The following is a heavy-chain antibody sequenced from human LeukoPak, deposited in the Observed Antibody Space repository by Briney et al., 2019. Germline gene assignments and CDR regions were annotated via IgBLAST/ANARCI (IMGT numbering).Heavy chain of an antibody. D-gene: IGHD3-16*02. CDR1: GYTLTELS. CDR3: ATAMITFGGVIVQTFDY. J-gene: IGHJ4*02. V-gene: IGHV1-24*01. CDR2: FDPEDGET. Sequence: GASVKVSCKVSGYTLTELSMHWVRQAPGKRLEWMGGFDPEDGETIYAQKFQGRVTMTEDTSTDTAYMELSSLRSEDTAVYYCATAMITFGGVIVQTFDYWGQGTLVTVSS.